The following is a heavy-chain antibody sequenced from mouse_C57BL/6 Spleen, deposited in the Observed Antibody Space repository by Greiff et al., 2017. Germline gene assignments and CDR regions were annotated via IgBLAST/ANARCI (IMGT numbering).Heavy chain of an antibody. Sequence: QVQLQQSGAELAKPGASVTLSCKASGYTFTSYWMHWVKQRPGQGLEWIGYINPSSGYTKYTQKFKDKATLNADKSSSTAYMQLSSLTYDDSAVYYCAREDHPYAMDYWGQGTSVTVSS. CDR1: GYTFTSYW. J-gene: IGHJ4*01. V-gene: IGHV1-7*01. CDR3: AREDHPYAMDY. CDR2: INPSSGYT.